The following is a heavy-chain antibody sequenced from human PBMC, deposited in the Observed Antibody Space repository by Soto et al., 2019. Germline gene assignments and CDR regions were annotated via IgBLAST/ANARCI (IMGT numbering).Heavy chain of an antibody. V-gene: IGHV3-53*01. J-gene: IGHJ3*02. CDR3: ARDSSYAFDI. CDR2: IYSGGST. Sequence: EVQLVESGGGLIQPGGSLRLSCAASGFTVSSNYMSWVRQAPGKGLEWVSIIYSGGSTYYADSLKGRFTISRDNSKNTRYLQMTSLRAEDTAVYYCARDSSYAFDIWGQGTMVTVSS. CDR1: GFTVSSNY.